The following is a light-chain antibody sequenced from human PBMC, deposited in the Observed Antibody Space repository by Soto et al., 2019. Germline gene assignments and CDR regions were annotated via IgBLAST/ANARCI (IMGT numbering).Light chain of an antibody. CDR3: RQANSFPLT. V-gene: IGKV1-12*01. CDR1: QGCSPW. Sequence: DIRMTQSPSSVSASIGDRVIITCRASQGCSPWFAWFQQQPGKAPKLLISGASKLQSGVPSRFSGSRSGTDFSLTISSLQPEDFDSYYCRQANSFPLTFGGGTKVAIK. J-gene: IGKJ4*02. CDR2: GAS.